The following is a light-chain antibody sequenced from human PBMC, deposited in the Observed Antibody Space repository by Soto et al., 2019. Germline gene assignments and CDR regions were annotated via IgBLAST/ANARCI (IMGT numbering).Light chain of an antibody. CDR2: SAT. J-gene: IGKJ3*01. V-gene: IGKV1-39*01. Sequence: DIQMTQSPSSLSASVGDRVTITCRASQTTYQALNWYHQKPGKAPRLLISSATALQRGVPSRFSGSGYGAEFTLIISSLLPEDFGTYYCQQSCTSIFTFGPGTKVDV. CDR3: QQSCTSIFT. CDR1: QTTYQA.